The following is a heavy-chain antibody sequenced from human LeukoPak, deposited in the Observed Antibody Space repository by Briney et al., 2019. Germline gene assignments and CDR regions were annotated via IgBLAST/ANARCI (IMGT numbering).Heavy chain of an antibody. V-gene: IGHV3-7*01. D-gene: IGHD3-22*01. CDR2: IKTDGSEK. Sequence: GGSLRLSCAASGFTFSDYYMSWIRQAPGKGLQWVANIKTDGSEKYYVDSVKGRFTISRDNAKNSLYPQMNSLRAEDTAVYYCATYSSLNRREFQYWGQGTLLTVSS. CDR3: ATYSSLNRREFQY. CDR1: GFTFSDYY. J-gene: IGHJ1*01.